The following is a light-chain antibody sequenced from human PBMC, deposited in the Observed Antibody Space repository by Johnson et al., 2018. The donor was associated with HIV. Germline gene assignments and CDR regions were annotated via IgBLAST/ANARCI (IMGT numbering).Light chain of an antibody. V-gene: IGLV1-51*01. CDR1: NSNIGNNY. Sequence: QAVLTQPPSVSAAPGQKVTISCSGSNSNIGNNYVSWYQQVPGTAPKLLIYDNNKRPSGIPDRFSGSKSGTSANLGITGLQPGDEADSSCGPWDDRLGVFVFASETKVTVL. CDR3: GPWDDRLGVFV. CDR2: DNN. J-gene: IGLJ1*01.